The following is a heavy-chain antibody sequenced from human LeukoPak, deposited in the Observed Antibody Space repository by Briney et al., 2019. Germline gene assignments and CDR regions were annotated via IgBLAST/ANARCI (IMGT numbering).Heavy chain of an antibody. CDR2: IYYSGST. V-gene: IGHV4-61*05. CDR1: GGPMKSSPYY. Sequence: SETLSLTCTVSGGPMKSSPYYWGWIRQPPGKGLEWIGYIYYSGSTNYNPSLKSRVTISVDTSKNQFSLKLSSVTAADTAVYYCHSSGYYGEDYWGQGTLVTVSS. D-gene: IGHD3-22*01. CDR3: HSSGYYGEDY. J-gene: IGHJ4*02.